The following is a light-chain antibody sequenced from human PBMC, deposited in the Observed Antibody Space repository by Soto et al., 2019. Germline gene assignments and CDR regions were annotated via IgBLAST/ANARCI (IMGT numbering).Light chain of an antibody. Sequence: DIPMTQSPSTLSASVGDRVTITCRASQSISTWLAWYQQKPGKAPKVLIYKASSLESGVPSRFSGSGSGTEFTLTISSLQPDDFATYYCQQYDTYWTFGQGTKVEIK. V-gene: IGKV1-5*03. CDR3: QQYDTYWT. J-gene: IGKJ1*01. CDR2: KAS. CDR1: QSISTW.